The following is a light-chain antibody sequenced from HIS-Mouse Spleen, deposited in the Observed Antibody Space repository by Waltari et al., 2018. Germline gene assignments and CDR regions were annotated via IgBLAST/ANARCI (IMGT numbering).Light chain of an antibody. Sequence: QSPPTQPRSVSWSPGQSFTISCTGSSSDVGGYNYVSWYQQHPGKAPKLIIYDVIKRPSGVPDRVSGSKSGNTASLTISGLQAEDEADYYCCSYAGSYPVVFGGGTKLTVL. CDR1: SSDVGGYNY. J-gene: IGLJ2*01. V-gene: IGLV2-11*01. CDR2: DVI. CDR3: CSYAGSYPVV.